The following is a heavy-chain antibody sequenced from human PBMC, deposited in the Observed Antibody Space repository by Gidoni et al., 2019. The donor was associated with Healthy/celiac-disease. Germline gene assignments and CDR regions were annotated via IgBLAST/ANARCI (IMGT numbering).Heavy chain of an antibody. J-gene: IGHJ3*02. D-gene: IGHD3-22*01. V-gene: IGHV4-39*01. CDR3: ASHHYYDSSGYFAFDI. CDR1: GGSISSSSYY. CDR2: IYYSGST. Sequence: QLQLQESGPGLVKPSETLSLTCTVSGGSISSSSYYWGWIRQPPGKGLEWIGSIYYSGSTYYNPSLKSRVTISVDTSKNQFSLKLSSVTAADTAVYYCASHHYYDSSGYFAFDIWGQGTMVTVSS.